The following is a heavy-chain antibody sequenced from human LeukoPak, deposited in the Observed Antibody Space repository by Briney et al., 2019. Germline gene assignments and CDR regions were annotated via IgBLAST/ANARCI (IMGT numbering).Heavy chain of an antibody. J-gene: IGHJ4*02. CDR2: IWYDGSNE. V-gene: IGHV3-33*06. Sequence: PGRSLRLSCAASGFPFSSYGMHWVRQAPGRGLEWVAIIWYDGSNEYYADSVKGRFAISRDNSKNTLYLQMNSLRVEDTAVYYCAKDFSYCDSSGSGPDYWGQGTLVTVSS. CDR3: AKDFSYCDSSGSGPDY. CDR1: GFPFSSYG. D-gene: IGHD3-22*01.